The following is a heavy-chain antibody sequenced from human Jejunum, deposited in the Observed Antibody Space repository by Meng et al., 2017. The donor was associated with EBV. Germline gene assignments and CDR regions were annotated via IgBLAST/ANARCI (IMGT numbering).Heavy chain of an antibody. D-gene: IGHD5-12*01. CDR2: ITVYNGNT. CDR1: GYTFTRDG. V-gene: IGHV1-18*01. Sequence: QFRCVQSGVGGKRLGASWKAPCKTSGYTFTRDGIGCVRQAPGHGPEWMGWITVYNGNTNYAPRLQGRVTMTTDLSTSTAYMELRSLRSDDTAVYYCARDSSGYNANDKVSDYWGQGTLVTVSS. J-gene: IGHJ4*01. CDR3: ARDSSGYNANDKVSDY.